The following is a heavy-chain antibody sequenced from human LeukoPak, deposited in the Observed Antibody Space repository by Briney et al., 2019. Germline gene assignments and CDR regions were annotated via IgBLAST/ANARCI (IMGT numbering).Heavy chain of an antibody. D-gene: IGHD6-19*01. J-gene: IGHJ4*02. CDR1: GFTFGNYG. Sequence: GGSLRLSCAASGFTFGNYGMHWVRQAPGKGLEWVAVISYDGSNKYYADSMKGRFTISRDNSKNTLYVQMNSLRAEDTAVYYCAKDRGSVAVAGLYYFDFWGQGTLVTVSS. CDR2: ISYDGSNK. CDR3: AKDRGSVAVAGLYYFDF. V-gene: IGHV3-30*18.